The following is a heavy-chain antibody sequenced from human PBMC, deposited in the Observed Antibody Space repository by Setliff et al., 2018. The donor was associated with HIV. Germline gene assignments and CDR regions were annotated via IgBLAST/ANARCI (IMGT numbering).Heavy chain of an antibody. CDR1: GVSVSSGGYY. Sequence: SETLSLTCTVSGVSVSSGGYYWSWIRQHPGKGLEWIGYVYYTGTSYFNPFLKSRITISVDTSKNHFSLKLGFVTAADTAVYYCARGESTTWDLAEYFQHWGHGTLVTVSS. J-gene: IGHJ1*01. CDR2: VYYTGTS. CDR3: ARGESTTWDLAEYFQH. D-gene: IGHD2-2*01. V-gene: IGHV4-31*02.